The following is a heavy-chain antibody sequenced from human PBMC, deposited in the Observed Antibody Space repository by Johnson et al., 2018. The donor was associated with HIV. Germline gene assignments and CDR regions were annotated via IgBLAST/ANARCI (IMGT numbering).Heavy chain of an antibody. CDR3: AREEGTDILTRGDAFDI. D-gene: IGHD3-9*01. CDR2: ISYDGSNK. Sequence: QVQLVESGGGVVQPGGSLRLSCAASGFSFSSYGMHWVRQAPGKGLAWVAVISYDGSNKYYADSVKGRFTMSRDNAKKSLYLQMNSLRAEDTAVYYCAREEGTDILTRGDAFDIWGQGTMVTVSS. V-gene: IGHV3-30*19. CDR1: GFSFSSYG. J-gene: IGHJ3*02.